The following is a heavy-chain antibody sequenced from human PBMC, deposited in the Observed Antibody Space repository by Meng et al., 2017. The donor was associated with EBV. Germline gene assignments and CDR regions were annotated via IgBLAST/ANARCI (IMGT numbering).Heavy chain of an antibody. Sequence: QVQFVQSAVELKKPGAAVNVTCQTSGGPFRYYDISWVRQAPGQGLEWLGGFLPRLGAPNYAQKFHGTVKITADESTSTHYMDLSSLRSEDTAIYYCASESGRGYTPDYWGQGTLVTVSS. CDR2: FLPRLGAP. D-gene: IGHD3-10*01. CDR1: GGPFRYYD. V-gene: IGHV1-69*01. J-gene: IGHJ4*02. CDR3: ASESGRGYTPDY.